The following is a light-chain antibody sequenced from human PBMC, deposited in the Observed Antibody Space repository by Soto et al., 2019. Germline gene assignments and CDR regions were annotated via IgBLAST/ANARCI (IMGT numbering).Light chain of an antibody. CDR1: QSVSSY. V-gene: IGKV3-11*01. Sequence: EIVLTQSPATLSLSPGERATLSCRASQSVSSYLAWYQQKPGQAPRLLIYDASSRPTGIPARFSGSGSGTDFTLTISSLESVDFAVYYCQQRSNWPLTFGGGTKVEIK. CDR2: DAS. CDR3: QQRSNWPLT. J-gene: IGKJ4*01.